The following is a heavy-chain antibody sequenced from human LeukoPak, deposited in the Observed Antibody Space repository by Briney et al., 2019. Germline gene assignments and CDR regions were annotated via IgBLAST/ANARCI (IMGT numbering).Heavy chain of an antibody. CDR2: INHSGST. Sequence: PSETLSLTCAVYGGSFSGYYWSWIRQPPGKGLEWIGEINHSGSTNYNPSLKSRVTISVDTSKNQFSLKLSSVTAADTAVFYCARGDDYDNSGYFAIPSYGMDVWGQGTTVTVSS. D-gene: IGHD3-22*01. CDR3: ARGDDYDNSGYFAIPSYGMDV. J-gene: IGHJ6*02. V-gene: IGHV4-34*01. CDR1: GGSFSGYY.